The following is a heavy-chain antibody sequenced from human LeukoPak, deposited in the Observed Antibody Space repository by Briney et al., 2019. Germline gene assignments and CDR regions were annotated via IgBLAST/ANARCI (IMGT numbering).Heavy chain of an antibody. Sequence: PGGSLRLSCASSGFGFSGYAMIWVRQAPGKGLELVSTISGSGASTFYADSVRGRFITSKDIPSNIVYLQMNSLRAEDTAVYYCAKGSRGYTNYYFDYWGQGTLVTVFS. CDR1: GFGFSGYA. CDR3: AKGSRGYTNYYFDY. CDR2: ISGSGAST. V-gene: IGHV3-23*01. D-gene: IGHD2-2*02. J-gene: IGHJ4*02.